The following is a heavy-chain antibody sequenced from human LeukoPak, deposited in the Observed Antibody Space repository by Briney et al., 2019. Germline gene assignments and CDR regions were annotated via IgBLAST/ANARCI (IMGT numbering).Heavy chain of an antibody. CDR2: IYHSGST. CDR1: GASISSNNW. V-gene: IGHV4-4*02. Sequence: SETLSLTCAVSGASISSNNWWWSWVRQPPGKGLEWFGEIYHSGSTNYNPSLKSRVTMSVDKSKNQFSLKLSSVTAADTAVYYCAGAEPRGIIWYPYWGQGTLVTVSS. D-gene: IGHD6-13*01. CDR3: AGAEPRGIIWYPY. J-gene: IGHJ4*02.